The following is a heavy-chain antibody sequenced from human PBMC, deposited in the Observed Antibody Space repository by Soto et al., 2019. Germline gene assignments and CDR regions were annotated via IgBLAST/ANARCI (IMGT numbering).Heavy chain of an antibody. D-gene: IGHD3-22*01. J-gene: IGHJ6*02. CDR3: AREDYYDSSGPRSGMDV. Sequence: ESLKISCKGSGYSFTSYWISWVRQMPGKGLEWMGRIDPSDSYTNYSPSFQGHVTISADKSISTAYLQWSSLKASDTAMYYCAREDYYDSSGPRSGMDVWGQGTTVTVSS. V-gene: IGHV5-10-1*01. CDR2: IDPSDSYT. CDR1: GYSFTSYW.